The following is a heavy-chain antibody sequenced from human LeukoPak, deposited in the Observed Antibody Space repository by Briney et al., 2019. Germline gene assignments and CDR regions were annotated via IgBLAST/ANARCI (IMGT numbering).Heavy chain of an antibody. J-gene: IGHJ4*02. Sequence: SETLSLTCTDSGGSISSSSYYWSWIRQPAGKGLEWIGRIYTSGSTNYNPSLKSRVTMSVDTSKNQFSLKLSSVTAADTAVYYCAREEFGEFVTRWGQGTLVTVSS. CDR1: GGSISSSSYY. CDR2: IYTSGST. CDR3: AREEFGEFVTR. V-gene: IGHV4-61*02. D-gene: IGHD3-10*01.